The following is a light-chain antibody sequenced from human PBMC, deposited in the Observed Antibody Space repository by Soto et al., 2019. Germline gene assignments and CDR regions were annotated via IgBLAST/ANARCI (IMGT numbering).Light chain of an antibody. CDR2: EVS. CDR3: CSYAGSHYV. CDR1: SSDVGSYNL. J-gene: IGLJ1*01. V-gene: IGLV2-23*02. Sequence: QCARTQAASVSGSPGQSITISCTGTSSDVGSYNLVSWYQQHPGKAPKLMIYEVSKWPSGISNRFSGSKSGNTASLTISGLQAEDEGDYYCCSYAGSHYVFGTGTKVTV.